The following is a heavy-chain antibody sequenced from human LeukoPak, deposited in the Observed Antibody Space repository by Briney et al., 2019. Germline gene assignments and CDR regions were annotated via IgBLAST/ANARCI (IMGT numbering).Heavy chain of an antibody. Sequence: GGSLRLSCAASGFTFSSYAMSWVRQAPGKGLEWVSTISGSVISTYYADSVKGRFTISRDNSKNTLYLQMNSLRAEDTAVYYCAKPSRGALPNGNFDYWGQGTLVTVSS. D-gene: IGHD3-10*01. CDR1: GFTFSSYA. J-gene: IGHJ4*02. CDR2: ISGSVIST. V-gene: IGHV3-23*01. CDR3: AKPSRGALPNGNFDY.